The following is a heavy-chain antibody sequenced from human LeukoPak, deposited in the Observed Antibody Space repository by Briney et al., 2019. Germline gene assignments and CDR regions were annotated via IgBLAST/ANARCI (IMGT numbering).Heavy chain of an antibody. D-gene: IGHD5-12*01. CDR1: GYTFTSYA. CDR3: ARDSGYDNNYFDY. V-gene: IGHV1-3*03. Sequence: ASVKVSCKASGYTFTSYAMHWVRQAPGQRLEWMGWINAGNGNTKYSQEFQGRVTITRDTSASTAYMELSSLRSEDMAVYYCARDSGYDNNYFDYWGQGTLVTVSS. J-gene: IGHJ4*02. CDR2: INAGNGNT.